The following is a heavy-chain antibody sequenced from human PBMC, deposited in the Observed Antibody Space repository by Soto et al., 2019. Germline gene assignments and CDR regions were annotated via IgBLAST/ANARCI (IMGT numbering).Heavy chain of an antibody. CDR3: ARVGYDILTGYYNGANYYYYYMDV. CDR2: IYYSGST. J-gene: IGHJ6*03. V-gene: IGHV4-59*01. D-gene: IGHD3-9*01. CDR1: GGSISSYY. Sequence: SETLSLTCTVSGGSISSYYWSWIRQPPGKGLEWIGYIYYSGSTNYNPSLKSRVTISVDTSKNQFSLKLSSVTAADTAVYYCARVGYDILTGYYNGANYYYYYMDVWGKGTTVTVS.